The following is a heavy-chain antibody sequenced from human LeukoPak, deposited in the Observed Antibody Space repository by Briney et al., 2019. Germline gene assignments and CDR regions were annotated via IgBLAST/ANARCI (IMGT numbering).Heavy chain of an antibody. D-gene: IGHD2-8*01. V-gene: IGHV3-48*03. J-gene: IGHJ2*01. CDR2: ISSSGSTT. CDR3: AVYRGKSSRDFDL. Sequence: GGSLRLSCAASGFTFSNYEMNRVRQGPGKGLEWISYISSSGSTTYYADSVKGRFTISRDNAKNSLYLQMNSLRAEDTALYYCAVYRGKSSRDFDLWGRGTLVTVSS. CDR1: GFTFSNYE.